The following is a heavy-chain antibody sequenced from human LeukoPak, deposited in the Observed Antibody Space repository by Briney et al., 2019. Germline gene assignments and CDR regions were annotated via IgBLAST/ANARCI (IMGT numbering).Heavy chain of an antibody. CDR3: AVRYFDWLLFNYFDY. CDR2: INHSGST. V-gene: IGHV4-34*01. Sequence: SETLSLTCAVYGGSFSGYYWSWIRQPPGKGLEWIGEINHSGSTNYNPSLKSRVTISVDTSKNQFSLKLSSVTAAGTAVYYCAVRYFDWLLFNYFDYWGQGTLVTVSS. D-gene: IGHD3-9*01. J-gene: IGHJ4*02. CDR1: GGSFSGYY.